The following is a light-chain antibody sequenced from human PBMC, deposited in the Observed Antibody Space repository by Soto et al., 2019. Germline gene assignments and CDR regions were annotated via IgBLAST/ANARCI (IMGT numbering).Light chain of an antibody. J-gene: IGKJ4*01. CDR3: QELKCLPLT. CDR2: AAS. Sequence: IQLNNSPSFLSSKEEDRVTITCLASQVSSSYLAWYQQKPGKAPKLLIYAASTLQSGVPSRFSGSGSGTEFTLTISFLQAEDLAPYCSQELKCLPLTFAEGTKVDI. CDR1: QVSSSY. V-gene: IGKV1-9*01.